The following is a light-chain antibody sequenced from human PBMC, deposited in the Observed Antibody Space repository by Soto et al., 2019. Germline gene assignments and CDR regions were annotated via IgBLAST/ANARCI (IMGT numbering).Light chain of an antibody. CDR1: SSNIGAGYD. Sequence: QSVLTQPPSVSGAPGQRVNISCTGSSSNIGAGYDVHWYQQLPGTAPKLLIYGNSNRPSGVPDRFSGSKSGTSASLAITGLQAEDEADYYCQSSDSSLSGDYVFGTGTKLTVL. CDR2: GNS. CDR3: QSSDSSLSGDYV. V-gene: IGLV1-40*01. J-gene: IGLJ1*01.